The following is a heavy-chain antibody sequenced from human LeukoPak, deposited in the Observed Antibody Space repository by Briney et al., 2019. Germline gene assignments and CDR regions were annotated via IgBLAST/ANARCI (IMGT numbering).Heavy chain of an antibody. D-gene: IGHD3-10*01. CDR1: GGSISSYY. CDR2: IYTSGST. J-gene: IGHJ3*02. Sequence: SSETLSLTCTVSGGSISSYYWSWIRQPAGKGLEWIGRIYTSGSTNYNPSLKSRVTMSVDTSKNQFSLKLGSVTAADTAVYYCARALRRSYPGAFDIWGQGTMVTVSS. V-gene: IGHV4-4*07. CDR3: ARALRRSYPGAFDI.